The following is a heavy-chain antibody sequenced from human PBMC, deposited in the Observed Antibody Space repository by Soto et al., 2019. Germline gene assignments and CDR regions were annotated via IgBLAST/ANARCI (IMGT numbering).Heavy chain of an antibody. CDR2: ISGSGGST. CDR1: GFTFSSYA. CDR3: AKDHGDQSGMVRGGDFDY. V-gene: IGHV3-23*01. D-gene: IGHD3-10*01. Sequence: GGSLRLSCAASGFTFSSYAMSWVRQAPGKGLEWVSAISGSGGSTYYADSVKGRFTISRDNSKNTLYLQMNSLRAEDTAVYYCAKDHGDQSGMVRGGDFDYWGQGTLVTVSS. J-gene: IGHJ4*02.